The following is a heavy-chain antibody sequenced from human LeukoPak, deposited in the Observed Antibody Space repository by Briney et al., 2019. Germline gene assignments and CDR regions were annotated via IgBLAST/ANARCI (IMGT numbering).Heavy chain of an antibody. D-gene: IGHD4-11*01. V-gene: IGHV3-33*01. CDR3: SGRSDSHSIY. CDR2: IWNDGSYK. Sequence: GGSLRLSCAASGFTFFNYGMHWVRQAPGKGLDWVAVIWNDGSYKYYADPVKGRFTISRDNPKNTLYLQMNSLRVEDTGVYYCSGRSDSHSIYWGQGTLVTVSS. CDR1: GFTFFNYG. J-gene: IGHJ4*02.